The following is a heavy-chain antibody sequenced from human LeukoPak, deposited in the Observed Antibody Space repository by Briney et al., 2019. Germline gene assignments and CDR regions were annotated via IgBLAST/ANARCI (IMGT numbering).Heavy chain of an antibody. V-gene: IGHV3-23*01. Sequence: NPGGSLRLSCAASGFTFSSYAMSWVRQAPGKGLEWVSAIIGSGGSTYYADSVKGRFTISRDNSKNTLYLQMNSLRAEDTAVYYCAKKYEWELGAAIRHYYFDYWGQGTLVTVSS. D-gene: IGHD1-26*01. CDR2: IIGSGGST. CDR3: AKKYEWELGAAIRHYYFDY. J-gene: IGHJ4*02. CDR1: GFTFSSYA.